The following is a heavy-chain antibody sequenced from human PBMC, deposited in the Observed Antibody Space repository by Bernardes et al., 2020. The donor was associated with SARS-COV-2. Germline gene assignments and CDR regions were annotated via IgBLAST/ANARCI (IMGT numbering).Heavy chain of an antibody. CDR3: ARDSRFLEWLSPDDAFDI. J-gene: IGHJ3*02. Sequence: ASVKVSCKASGYTFTSYGISWVRQAPGQGLEWMGWISAYNGNTNYAQKLQGRVTMTTDTSTSTAYMELRSLRSDDTAVYYCARDSRFLEWLSPDDAFDIWAQGTMVTVSS. CDR2: ISAYNGNT. D-gene: IGHD3-3*01. V-gene: IGHV1-18*04. CDR1: GYTFTSYG.